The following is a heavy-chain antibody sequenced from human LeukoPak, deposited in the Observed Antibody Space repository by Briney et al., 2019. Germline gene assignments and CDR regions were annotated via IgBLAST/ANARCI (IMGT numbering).Heavy chain of an antibody. D-gene: IGHD3-10*01. V-gene: IGHV3-30*18. J-gene: IGHJ4*02. CDR2: ISYEGSNK. CDR1: GFTFSSYW. CDR3: AKGGSRWFGELIGLGNDY. Sequence: PGGSLRLSCAASGFTFSSYWMSWVRQAPGKGLEWVAVISYEGSNKYYADSVKGRFTISRDNSKNTLYLQMNSLRAEDTAVYYCAKGGSRWFGELIGLGNDYWGQGTLVTVSS.